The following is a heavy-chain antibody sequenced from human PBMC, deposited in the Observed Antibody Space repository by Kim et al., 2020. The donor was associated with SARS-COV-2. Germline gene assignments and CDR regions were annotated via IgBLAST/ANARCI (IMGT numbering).Heavy chain of an antibody. J-gene: IGHJ5*02. V-gene: IGHV4-4*07. Sequence: YTPPRESRVTISLETSKNQFSLGMTTVTAADTAVYYCARVTDPRYNSFDPWGQGTLVTVSS. CDR3: ARVTDPRYNSFDP.